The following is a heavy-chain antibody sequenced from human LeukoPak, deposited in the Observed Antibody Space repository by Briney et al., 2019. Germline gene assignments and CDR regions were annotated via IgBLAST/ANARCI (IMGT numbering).Heavy chain of an antibody. CDR2: ISSGSSSI. V-gene: IGHV3-48*04. Sequence: GGSLRLSCAASEFTFSSYNMNWVRQAPGKGLQWVSYISSGSSSIYYADSVKGRFTISRDNAKNTLYLQMNSLRVEDTAVYYCARGDGYAQRDWGQGTLVTVPS. D-gene: IGHD5-12*01. CDR1: EFTFSSYN. CDR3: ARGDGYAQRD. J-gene: IGHJ4*02.